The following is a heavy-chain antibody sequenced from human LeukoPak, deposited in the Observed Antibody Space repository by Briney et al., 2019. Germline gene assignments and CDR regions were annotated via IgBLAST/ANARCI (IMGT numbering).Heavy chain of an antibody. Sequence: QAGGSLRLSCTVSGFIFSDSAIHWVRQAAGKGLEWVGRIRSKANSDETAYAASVKGRFTISRDDSKDTAYLQMHSLKPEGTAVYHCTSPAHDFDFWSGYYSVWGRGAQVTVSS. V-gene: IGHV3-73*01. CDR1: GFIFSDSA. CDR2: IRSKANSDET. D-gene: IGHD3-3*01. CDR3: TSPAHDFDFWSGYYSV. J-gene: IGHJ4*01.